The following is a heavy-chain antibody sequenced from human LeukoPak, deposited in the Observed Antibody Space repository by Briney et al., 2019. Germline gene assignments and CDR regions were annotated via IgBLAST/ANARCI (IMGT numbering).Heavy chain of an antibody. V-gene: IGHV4-39*01. CDR2: IYYSGST. J-gene: IGHJ4*02. D-gene: IGHD2-15*01. CDR3: ARLRIGGSGRIDY. Sequence: SETLSLTCTVSGGSISSSSYYWGWIRQPPGKGLEWIGSIYYSGSTYYNPSLKSRVTISADTSKNQFSLKLSSVTAADTAVYYCARLRIGGSGRIDYWGQGTLVTVSS. CDR1: GGSISSSSYY.